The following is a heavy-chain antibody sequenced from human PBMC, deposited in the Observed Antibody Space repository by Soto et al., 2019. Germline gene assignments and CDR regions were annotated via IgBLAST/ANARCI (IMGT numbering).Heavy chain of an antibody. V-gene: IGHV1-18*01. J-gene: IGHJ4*02. CDR3: ARNTIRREYDY. CDR1: GYTFTSYG. CDR2: INVYNGNT. D-gene: IGHD2-21*01. Sequence: QVQLVQSGAEVKKPGASVKVSCKASGYTFTSYGISWVRQAPGQGLEWMGWINVYNGNTNYSQKFQGRVTITTDTSTSTAYLDLRSLRSDDTAVYFGARNTIRREYDYWGQGTLVTVSS.